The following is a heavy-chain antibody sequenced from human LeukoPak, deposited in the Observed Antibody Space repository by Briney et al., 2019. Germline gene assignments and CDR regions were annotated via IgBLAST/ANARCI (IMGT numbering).Heavy chain of an antibody. D-gene: IGHD3-10*01. CDR2: ISSSSSTI. CDR3: ARGFANCYYFG. J-gene: IGHJ4*02. CDR1: GFTFSHSV. V-gene: IGHV3-48*02. Sequence: GGSLSLSRAATGFTFSHSVMQWVCQAAGKGLEWLSYISSSSSTIYYAESVKGRFTISRDNAKNSLYLQMNSLRDEDTAVYYCARGFANCYYFGWGQANLATVSS.